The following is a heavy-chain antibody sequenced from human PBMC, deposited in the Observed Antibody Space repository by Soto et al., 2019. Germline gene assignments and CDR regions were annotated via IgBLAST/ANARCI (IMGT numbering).Heavy chain of an antibody. D-gene: IGHD4-17*01. CDR1: GFTFSSYA. V-gene: IGHV3-64*01. Sequence: HPGGSLRLSCAASGFTFSSYAMHWVRQAPGKGLEYVSAISSNGGSTYYANSVKGRFTISRDNSKNTLYLQMGSLRAEDMAVYYCARVTTNYYYYYYMDVWGKGTTVTASS. J-gene: IGHJ6*03. CDR3: ARVTTNYYYYYYMDV. CDR2: ISSNGGST.